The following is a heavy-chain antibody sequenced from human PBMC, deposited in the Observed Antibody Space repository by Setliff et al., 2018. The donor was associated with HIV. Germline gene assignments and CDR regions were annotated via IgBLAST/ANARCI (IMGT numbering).Heavy chain of an antibody. Sequence: GGSLRLSCAASGFIFSNYRMNWVRQAPGKGLEWVSSISSSSTYTFYADSVKGRFTISRDNAKNPLYLQMNSLRAEDTAVYYCARLMYSSGPGSFDYWGQGTLVTVSS. CDR3: ARLMYSSGPGSFDY. J-gene: IGHJ4*02. CDR1: GFIFSNYR. D-gene: IGHD6-19*01. CDR2: ISSSSTYT. V-gene: IGHV3-21*01.